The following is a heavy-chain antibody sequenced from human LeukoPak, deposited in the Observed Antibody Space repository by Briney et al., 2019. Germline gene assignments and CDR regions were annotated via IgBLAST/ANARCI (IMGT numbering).Heavy chain of an antibody. D-gene: IGHD3-22*01. CDR3: ARSDLYSGSYYGVLYFNY. V-gene: IGHV4-59*01. CDR2: ISYSGST. J-gene: IGHJ4*02. CDR1: GASTSSYY. Sequence: SETLSLTCIVSGASTSSYYWSWIRQPPGGGLEWIAYISYSGSTDSNPSLKSRVTISIDTSNNRFSLRLSSVTAADTAVYYCARSDLYSGSYYGVLYFNYWGQGTPVTVSS.